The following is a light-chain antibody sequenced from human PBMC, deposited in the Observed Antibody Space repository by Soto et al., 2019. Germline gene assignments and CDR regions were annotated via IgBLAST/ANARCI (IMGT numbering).Light chain of an antibody. CDR2: WAS. J-gene: IGKJ3*01. V-gene: IGKV4-1*01. CDR3: QQYYGTPFT. Sequence: DIVMTQSPDSLAVSLGERATINCKSSQNVLYSSNNKNYFAWYQQKPGQPPKLLISWASTRESGVPDRFSGSGSGTDSTLTISGLQAEDVAFYYCQQYYGTPFTFGPGTKVDLK. CDR1: QNVLYSSNNKNY.